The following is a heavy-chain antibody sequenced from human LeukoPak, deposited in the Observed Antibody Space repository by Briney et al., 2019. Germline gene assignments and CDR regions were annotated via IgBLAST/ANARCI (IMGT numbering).Heavy chain of an antibody. Sequence: GGSLRLSCAASGFTFSSYAMHWVRQAPGKGLEWVAVISYDGSNKYYADSVKGRFTISRDNSKNTLFLQMNSLRAEDTAVYYCAKEGLNCSGGRCYYGYYYMDVWGKGTTVTVSS. D-gene: IGHD2-15*01. CDR3: AKEGLNCSGGRCYYGYYYMDV. CDR1: GFTFSSYA. CDR2: ISYDGSNK. J-gene: IGHJ6*03. V-gene: IGHV3-30*04.